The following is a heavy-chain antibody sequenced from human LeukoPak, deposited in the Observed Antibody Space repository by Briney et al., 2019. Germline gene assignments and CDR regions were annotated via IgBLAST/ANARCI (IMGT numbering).Heavy chain of an antibody. Sequence: SETLSLTCTVSGGSISSYYWSWIRQPPGKGLEWIGYIYYSGSTNYNPSLKSRVTISVDASKNQFSLKLSSVTAADTAVYYCARGVGTYSSGYYYYDYFDYWGQGTLVTVSS. CDR1: GGSISSYY. CDR3: ARGVGTYSSGYYYYDYFDY. J-gene: IGHJ4*02. V-gene: IGHV4-59*01. CDR2: IYYSGST. D-gene: IGHD3-22*01.